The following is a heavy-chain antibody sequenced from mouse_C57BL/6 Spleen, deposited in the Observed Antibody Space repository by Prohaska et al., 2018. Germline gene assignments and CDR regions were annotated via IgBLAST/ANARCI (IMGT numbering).Heavy chain of an antibody. J-gene: IGHJ2*01. D-gene: IGHD2-5*01. CDR2: IDPEDGET. CDR3: ARHSNVDY. V-gene: IGHV14-2*01. CDR1: GFNIKDYY. Sequence: GAELVKPGASVKLSCTASGFNIKDYYMHWVKQRTEQGLEWIGRIDPEDGETKNAPKFQGKATITADTSSNTAYLQLSSLTSEDTAVYYCARHSNVDYWGQGTTLTVSS.